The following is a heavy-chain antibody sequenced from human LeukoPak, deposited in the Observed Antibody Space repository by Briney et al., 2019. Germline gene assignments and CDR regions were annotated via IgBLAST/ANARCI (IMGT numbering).Heavy chain of an antibody. Sequence: GGSLRLSCAASLFPFSNHWMSWVRQAPGKGLEWVANIKEDESEKYYVASVKGRFTISGDNAKNSLYLQMNSLRVEDTAVYYCARQQHSGSYGYFDYWGQGTLVTVSS. D-gene: IGHD1-26*01. CDR3: ARQQHSGSYGYFDY. CDR2: IKEDESEK. CDR1: LFPFSNHW. J-gene: IGHJ4*02. V-gene: IGHV3-7*01.